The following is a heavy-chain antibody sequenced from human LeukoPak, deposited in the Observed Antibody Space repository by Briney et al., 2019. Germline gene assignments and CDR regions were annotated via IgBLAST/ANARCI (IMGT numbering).Heavy chain of an antibody. CDR3: ARGGPYSGSWLYDAFDI. V-gene: IGHV1-69*01. Sequence: SVKVSCKASGGTFSSYAISWVRQAPGQGLEWMGGIIPIFGTANYAQKFQGRVTITADESTSTAYMELSSLRSEDTAVYYCARGGPYSGSWLYDAFDIWGQGTMVTVSS. J-gene: IGHJ3*02. D-gene: IGHD6-13*01. CDR1: GGTFSSYA. CDR2: IIPIFGTA.